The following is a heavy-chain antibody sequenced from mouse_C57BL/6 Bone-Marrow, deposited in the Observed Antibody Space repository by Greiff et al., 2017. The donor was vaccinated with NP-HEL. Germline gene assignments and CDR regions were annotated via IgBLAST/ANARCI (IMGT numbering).Heavy chain of an antibody. Sequence: EVKLMESGGGLVQPGGSLSLSCAASGFTFTDYYMNWVRQPPGKALEWFGFIRNKAHGYTQEYSASVKGRFTISRDNYQSLLYLQMNALRAEDRATYFCARSIYDDYADDPFYAMDYWGQGTSVTVSS. CDR3: ARSIYDDYADDPFYAMDY. V-gene: IGHV7-3*01. CDR1: GFTFTDYY. D-gene: IGHD2-4*01. J-gene: IGHJ4*01. CDR2: IRNKAHGYTQ.